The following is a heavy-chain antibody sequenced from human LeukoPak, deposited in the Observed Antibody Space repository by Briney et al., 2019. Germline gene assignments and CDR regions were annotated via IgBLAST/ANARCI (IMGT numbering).Heavy chain of an antibody. CDR1: GFTFSSYA. J-gene: IGHJ4*02. Sequence: PGGSLRLSCAASGFTFSSYAMHWVRQAPGKGLEWVAVISYDGSNKYYADSVKGRFTISRDNSKNTLYLQMNSLRAEDTAVYYCARSGSGSSDYWGQGTLVTVSS. CDR3: ARSGSGSSDY. CDR2: ISYDGSNK. D-gene: IGHD3-10*01. V-gene: IGHV3-30*04.